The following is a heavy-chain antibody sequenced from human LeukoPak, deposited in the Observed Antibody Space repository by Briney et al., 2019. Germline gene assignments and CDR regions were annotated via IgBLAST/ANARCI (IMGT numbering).Heavy chain of an antibody. D-gene: IGHD4-17*01. CDR2: ISYDGSNK. CDR1: GFTFSSYG. V-gene: IGHV3-30*18. CDR3: AKDDSPFHYGDYPGIFDY. Sequence: GGSLRLSCAASGFTFSSYGMHWVRQAPGKGLEWVAVISYDGSNKYYADSVKGRFTISRDNPKNTLYLQMNSLRAEDTAEYYCAKDDSPFHYGDYPGIFDYWGQGTLVTVSS. J-gene: IGHJ4*02.